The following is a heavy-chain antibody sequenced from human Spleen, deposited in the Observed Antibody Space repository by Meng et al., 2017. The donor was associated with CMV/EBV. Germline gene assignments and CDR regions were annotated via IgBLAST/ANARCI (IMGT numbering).Heavy chain of an antibody. CDR2: ISGDESSA. CDR1: GFTFSSYA. D-gene: IGHD3-16*01. V-gene: IGHV3-74*01. CDR3: ASAGSVRRLGHFHD. J-gene: IGHJ1*01. Sequence: GGSLRLSCAASGFTFSSYAMHWVRQAPGKGLEWVSRISGDESSAGYADSVEGRFTISRDNAKNTLYLQMNSLRAEDTGVYYCASAGSVRRLGHFHDWGQGTLVTVSS.